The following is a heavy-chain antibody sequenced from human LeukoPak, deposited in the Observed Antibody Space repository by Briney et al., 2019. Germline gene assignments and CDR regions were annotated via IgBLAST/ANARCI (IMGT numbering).Heavy chain of an antibody. D-gene: IGHD1-26*01. CDR3: ARGGKNYSDF. CDR2: ISAYDGET. CDR1: GYSFTSYG. Sequence: GASVKVSCKASGYSFTSYGISWVREAPGRGLEWVGYISAYDGETRYAQKFQGRVTLTTDTSTGTVYMEMRRLRSDDTAVYYCARGGKNYSDFWGQGTLVTVSS. J-gene: IGHJ4*02. V-gene: IGHV1-18*01.